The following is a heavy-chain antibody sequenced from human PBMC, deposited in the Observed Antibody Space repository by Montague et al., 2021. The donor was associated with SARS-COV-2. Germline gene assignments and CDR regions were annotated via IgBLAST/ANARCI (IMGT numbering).Heavy chain of an antibody. V-gene: IGHV4-39*07. CDR1: GDSISSGGYF. CDR2: IHIGGTS. Sequence: SETLSLTCTVSGDSISSGGYFWGWIRQPPGKGLEWIASIHIGGTSYLNPSLKSRVTISIDSSKNQFSLNVTSVTAADTAVYFCARSRYWYLGNWGQGTLATVSS. CDR3: ARSRYWYLGN. D-gene: IGHD2-15*01. J-gene: IGHJ4*02.